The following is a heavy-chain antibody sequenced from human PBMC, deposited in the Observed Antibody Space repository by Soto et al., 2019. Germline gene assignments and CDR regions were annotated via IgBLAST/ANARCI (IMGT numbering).Heavy chain of an antibody. CDR1: CGSITSGTYY. V-gene: IGHV4-39*02. CDR2: MYYSGSP. J-gene: IGHJ4*02. D-gene: IGHD1-1*01. Sequence: PSETLSLTCTVSCGSITSGTYYWGCIRQPPGEGLEWIGAMYYSGSPHYNPSLKSRVTMSVDTSKNHFSLNLTSVTTADTAVYYCARVLFTTWTHLADYWGQGTLVTVSS. CDR3: ARVLFTTWTHLADY.